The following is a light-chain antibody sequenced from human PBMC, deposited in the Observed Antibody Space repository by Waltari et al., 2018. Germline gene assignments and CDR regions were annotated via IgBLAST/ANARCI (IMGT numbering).Light chain of an antibody. CDR2: EAT. J-gene: IGLJ1*01. Sequence: QSALTQPASVSGSPGQSLAVSCTGSSSAVCTYNLVSWYQQHPGKAPKLIIYEATKRPSGVSNRFSCSKSGNMASLTISGLQAEDEAEYYCCSFAGRSTWVFGTGTKVTVL. CDR3: CSFAGRSTWV. V-gene: IGLV2-23*01. CDR1: SSAVCTYNL.